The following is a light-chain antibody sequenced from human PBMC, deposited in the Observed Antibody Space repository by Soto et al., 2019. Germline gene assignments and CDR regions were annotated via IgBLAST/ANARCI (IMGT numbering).Light chain of an antibody. CDR1: QDIGND. V-gene: IGKV1-17*01. Sequence: DIQVPQSPSSLSASVGDRVTITCRASQDIGNDLGWYQQEPGKAPRRLIYSASNVQSGVPSRFSGSRSGTEFTLTLSSLQPEDFVTYHCLQHKTFPLTFGQGTKVELK. CDR3: LQHKTFPLT. CDR2: SAS. J-gene: IGKJ1*01.